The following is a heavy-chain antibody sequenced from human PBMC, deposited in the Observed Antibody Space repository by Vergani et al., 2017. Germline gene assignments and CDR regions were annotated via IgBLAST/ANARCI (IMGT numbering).Heavy chain of an antibody. D-gene: IGHD6-13*01. Sequence: QVQLQESGPGLVKPSETLSLTCTVSGYSISSGYYWGWIRQPPGKGLEWIGSIYYSGSTYYNPSLKSRVTISVDTSKNQFSLKLSSVTAADTAVYYCASPIAAAINWFDPWGQGTLVTVSS. J-gene: IGHJ5*02. V-gene: IGHV4-38-2*02. CDR1: GYSISSGYY. CDR3: ASPIAAAINWFDP. CDR2: IYYSGST.